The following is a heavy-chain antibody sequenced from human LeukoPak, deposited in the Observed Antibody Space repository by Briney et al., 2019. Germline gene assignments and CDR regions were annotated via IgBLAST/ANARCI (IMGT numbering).Heavy chain of an antibody. J-gene: IGHJ4*02. CDR3: AKGGGYSYATYYFDY. CDR1: GFTFDGYA. Sequence: GRSLRLSCAASGFTFDGYAMHWVRQAPGKGLEWVSGISWNSGSIGYADSVKGRFTISRDNAKNSLYLQMNSLRAEDMALYYCAKGGGYSYATYYFDYWGQGTLVTVSS. CDR2: ISWNSGSI. D-gene: IGHD5-18*01. V-gene: IGHV3-9*03.